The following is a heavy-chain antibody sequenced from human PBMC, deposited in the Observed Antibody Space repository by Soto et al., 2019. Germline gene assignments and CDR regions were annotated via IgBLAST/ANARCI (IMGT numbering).Heavy chain of an antibody. D-gene: IGHD3-22*01. CDR2: IYYSEST. V-gene: IGHV4-31*03. CDR3: ARGCYDSSGYFSGFDY. J-gene: IGHJ4*02. Sequence: QVQLQESGPGLVKPSQTLSLTCTVSGGSISSGGYYWSWIRQHPGKGLEWIGYIYYSESTYYNPSLKSRVTISVDTSKNQFSLKLSSVTAADTAVYYCARGCYDSSGYFSGFDYWGQGTLVTVSS. CDR1: GGSISSGGYY.